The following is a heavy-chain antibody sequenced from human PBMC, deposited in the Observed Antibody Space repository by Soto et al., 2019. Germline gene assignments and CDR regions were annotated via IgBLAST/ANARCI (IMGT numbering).Heavy chain of an antibody. J-gene: IGHJ5*02. V-gene: IGHV3-74*01. D-gene: IGHD4-17*01. CDR2: INSDGSST. Sequence: GGSLRLSCAASGFTFSSYWMSWVRQAPGKGLVWVSRINSDGSSTSYADSVKGRFTISRDNAKNTLYLQMNSLRAEDTAVYYCARAPSFDYGDYPDWFDPWGQGTLVTVSS. CDR1: GFTFSSYW. CDR3: ARAPSFDYGDYPDWFDP.